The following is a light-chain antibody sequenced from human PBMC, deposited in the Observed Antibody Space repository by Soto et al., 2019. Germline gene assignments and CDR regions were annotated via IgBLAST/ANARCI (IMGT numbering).Light chain of an antibody. CDR1: SSDVGGYNY. V-gene: IGLV2-14*01. CDR2: DVS. CDR3: RSSTSGSTPVV. J-gene: IGLJ2*01. Sequence: QSALTQPASVSGSPGQSITISCTGTSSDVGGYNYVSWYQQHPGKAPKFMIYDVSNRPSGGSDRFSGSKSGNTASLTISGLQAEDEADYYCRSSTSGSTPVVFGGGTKLTVL.